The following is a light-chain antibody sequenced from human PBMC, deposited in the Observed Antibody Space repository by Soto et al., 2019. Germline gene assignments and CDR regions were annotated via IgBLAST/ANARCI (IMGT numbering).Light chain of an antibody. V-gene: IGKV3-15*01. CDR2: GAS. CDR1: QSVNSN. J-gene: IGKJ1*01. Sequence: EILMTQSPATLSVSPGERATLSCRASQSVNSNLAWYQQKPGQAPRLLIYGASTRATGIPVRFSGSGSGTEFTLTISSLQSEDFAVYYCQQYNNWWTFGQGTKVDI. CDR3: QQYNNWWT.